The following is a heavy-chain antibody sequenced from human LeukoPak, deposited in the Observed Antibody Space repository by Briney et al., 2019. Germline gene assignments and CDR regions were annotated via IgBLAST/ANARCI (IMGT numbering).Heavy chain of an antibody. V-gene: IGHV1-69*05. J-gene: IGHJ4*02. CDR3: ARDYGYSYGYPGAY. CDR2: IIPIFGTA. CDR1: GGTFSSYA. D-gene: IGHD5-18*01. Sequence: SVKVSCKASGGTFSSYAISWVRQAPGQGLEWMGRIIPIFGTANYAQKFQGRVTITTDESTSTAYMKLSSLRSEDTAVYYCARDYGYSYGYPGAYWGQGTLVTVSS.